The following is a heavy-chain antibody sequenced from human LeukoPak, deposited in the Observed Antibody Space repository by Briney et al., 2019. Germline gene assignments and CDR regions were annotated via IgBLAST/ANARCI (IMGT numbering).Heavy chain of an antibody. Sequence: GGSLRLTCAASGFTFSNYWMTWVRQAPGQGPEFLANIKPTGSETYYVDPVKGRFTISRDNAKNLLFLQMNSLRDEDTALYYCGGFGYEAAVDLWGRGTLVTVSS. CDR3: GGFGYEAAVDL. D-gene: IGHD3-10*01. V-gene: IGHV3-7*01. CDR1: GFTFSNYW. J-gene: IGHJ4*02. CDR2: IKPTGSET.